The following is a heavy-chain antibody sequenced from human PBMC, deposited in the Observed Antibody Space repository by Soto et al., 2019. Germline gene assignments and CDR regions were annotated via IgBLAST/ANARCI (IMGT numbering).Heavy chain of an antibody. CDR2: INYSGST. Sequence: SETLSLTCAVYGESFSNHYCTWIRQSPGKGLEWVGEINYSGSTRYNWSLGSRVTISVDTSKNQFSLMVTSVTAEDTAVYYCARGVVYRDVGLAYGMDVWAKGPRSPSP. J-gene: IGHJ6*02. D-gene: IGHD3-22*01. CDR1: GESFSNHY. V-gene: IGHV4-34*01. CDR3: ARGVVYRDVGLAYGMDV.